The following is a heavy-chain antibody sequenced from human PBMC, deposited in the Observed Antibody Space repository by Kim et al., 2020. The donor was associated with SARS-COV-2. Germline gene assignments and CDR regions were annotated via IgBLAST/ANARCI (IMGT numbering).Heavy chain of an antibody. V-gene: IGHV1-18*01. D-gene: IGHD6-19*01. CDR3: ARVYSSASFGY. Sequence: ASVKVSCKASGYTFTSYSISWVRQAPGQGLEWMGWSSAYNGNTDYAQKFQGRVTMTTDTSTSTAYMELRSLTSDDAAVYYCARVYSSASFGYWGQGTLVSVSS. J-gene: IGHJ4*02. CDR2: SSAYNGNT. CDR1: GYTFTSYS.